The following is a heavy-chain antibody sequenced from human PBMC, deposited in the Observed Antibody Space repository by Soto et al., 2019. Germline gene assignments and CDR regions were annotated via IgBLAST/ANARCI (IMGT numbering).Heavy chain of an antibody. CDR2: IDRNSDYT. CDR3: ARDIPYSGATKYFDY. V-gene: IGHV3-11*06. CDR1: GFTFSGFY. J-gene: IGHJ4*02. Sequence: PGGSLRLSCAVSGFTFSGFYMSWIRQAPGKGLQWISHIDRNSDYTHYADSVKGRFTISRDNSKNVLYLQMNSLGADDTAVYYCARDIPYSGATKYFDYWGQGALVTVSS. D-gene: IGHD1-26*01.